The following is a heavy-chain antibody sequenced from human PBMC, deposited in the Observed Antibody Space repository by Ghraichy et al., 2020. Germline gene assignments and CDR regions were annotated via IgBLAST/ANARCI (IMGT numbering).Heavy chain of an antibody. D-gene: IGHD2-15*01. Sequence: ASVKVSCKASGYTFTSYAMHWVRQVPGQRLEWMGWINAGNGNTKYSQKFQGRVTITRDTSASTAYMELSSLRSEDTTVYYCARGTCCSGGSCPSYYFDYWGQGTLVTVSS. V-gene: IGHV1-3*01. CDR2: INAGNGNT. CDR1: GYTFTSYA. J-gene: IGHJ4*02. CDR3: ARGTCCSGGSCPSYYFDY.